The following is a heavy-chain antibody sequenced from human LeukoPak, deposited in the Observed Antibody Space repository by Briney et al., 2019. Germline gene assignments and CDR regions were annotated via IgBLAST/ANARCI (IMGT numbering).Heavy chain of an antibody. D-gene: IGHD3-3*01. CDR2: INPNRGGT. V-gene: IGHV1-2*02. Sequence: ASVKVSCKASGYTFTGYYMHWVRQAPGQGLEWMGWINPNRGGTNYAQKFQGRVTMTRDTSISTAYMELSRLRSDDTAVYYCARDLITIFGVAKENWFDPWGQGTLVTVSS. CDR1: GYTFTGYY. J-gene: IGHJ5*02. CDR3: ARDLITIFGVAKENWFDP.